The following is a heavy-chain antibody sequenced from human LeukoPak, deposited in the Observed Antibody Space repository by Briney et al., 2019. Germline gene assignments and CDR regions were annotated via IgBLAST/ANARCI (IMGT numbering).Heavy chain of an antibody. CDR3: ARLSGVYYYYMDV. D-gene: IGHD1-14*01. Sequence: SETLSLTCTVSGGSISGYYWSWIRQPAGKGLEWIGRIYTSGSTYYNPSLKSRVTISVDTSKNQFSLKLSSVTAADTAVYYCARLSGVYYYYMDVWGKGTTVTVSS. J-gene: IGHJ6*03. CDR1: GGSISGYY. CDR2: IYTSGST. V-gene: IGHV4-4*07.